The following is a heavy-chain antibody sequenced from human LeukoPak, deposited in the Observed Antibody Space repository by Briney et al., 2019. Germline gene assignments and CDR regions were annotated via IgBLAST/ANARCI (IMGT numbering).Heavy chain of an antibody. CDR3: ARARSWDIVVVVAAKSLDY. Sequence: ASVKVSCKASGYTFTSYGISWVRQAPGQGLEWMGWISAYNGNTNYAQKLQGRVTMTTDTSTSTAYMELRSLRSDDTAVYYCARARSWDIVVVVAAKSLDYWDQGTLVTVSS. CDR1: GYTFTSYG. CDR2: ISAYNGNT. D-gene: IGHD2-15*01. V-gene: IGHV1-18*01. J-gene: IGHJ4*02.